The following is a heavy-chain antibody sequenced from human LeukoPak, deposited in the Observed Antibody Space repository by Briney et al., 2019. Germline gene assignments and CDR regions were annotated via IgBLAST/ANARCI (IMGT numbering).Heavy chain of an antibody. V-gene: IGHV3-23*01. Sequence: PGGSLRLSCAASGFTFANYAMTWVRQVPGKGLEWVSAISGSGGSTYYADSVKGRFTISRDNSKNTLYLQMNSLRAEDTAVYYCAKHGNYYYYGMDVWGQGTTVTVSS. CDR1: GFTFANYA. J-gene: IGHJ6*02. CDR2: ISGSGGST. CDR3: AKHGNYYYYGMDV.